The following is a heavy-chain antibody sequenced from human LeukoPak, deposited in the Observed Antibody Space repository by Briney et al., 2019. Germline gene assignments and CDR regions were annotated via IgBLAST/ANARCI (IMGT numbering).Heavy chain of an antibody. CDR3: TTYSRSLDY. Sequence: PGVAVRLSCAASGLTFSNYAMSWVRQAPGKGLEWVSTITGGRGTTYYADSVKGRLSISRDDFKNTLYLQMSSLRDEDTAVYYCTTYSRSLDYWGQGTLVT. J-gene: IGHJ4*02. CDR2: ITGGRGTT. V-gene: IGHV3-23*01. CDR1: GLTFSNYA. D-gene: IGHD6-13*01.